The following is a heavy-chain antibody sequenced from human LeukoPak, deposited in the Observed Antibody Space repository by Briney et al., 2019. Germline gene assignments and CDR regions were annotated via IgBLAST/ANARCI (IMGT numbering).Heavy chain of an antibody. D-gene: IGHD3-3*01. CDR1: GYTFTGYY. Sequence: SVTVSCKASGYTFTGYYMHWVRQAPGQGLEWMGGIIPIFGTANYAQKFQGRVTITADESTSTAYMELSSLRSEDTAVYYCARDDYDFWSGYHYYYYGMDVWGQGTTVTVSS. J-gene: IGHJ6*02. CDR3: ARDDYDFWSGYHYYYYGMDV. V-gene: IGHV1-69*13. CDR2: IIPIFGTA.